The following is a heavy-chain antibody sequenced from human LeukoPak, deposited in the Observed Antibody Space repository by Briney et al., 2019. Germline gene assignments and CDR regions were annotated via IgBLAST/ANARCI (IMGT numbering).Heavy chain of an antibody. CDR2: IYYSGNT. Sequence: SETLSLTCTVSGGSISSDYWSWIRQPPGKGLEWIGDIYYSGNTNYNPSLKSRVTISVDTSKNQFSLKLSSVTAADTAVYYCARVSGRYCSSTSCSEIVKFDYWGQGTLVTVSS. J-gene: IGHJ4*02. CDR1: GGSISSDY. D-gene: IGHD2-2*01. CDR3: ARVSGRYCSSTSCSEIVKFDY. V-gene: IGHV4-59*01.